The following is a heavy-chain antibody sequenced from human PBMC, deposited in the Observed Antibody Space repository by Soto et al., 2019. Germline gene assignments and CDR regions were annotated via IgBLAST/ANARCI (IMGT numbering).Heavy chain of an antibody. D-gene: IGHD5-18*01. CDR2: ISGSGGST. J-gene: IGHJ4*02. Sequence: GGSLRLSCAASGFTFSSYAMSWVRQAPGKGLEWVSAISGSGGSTYYADSVKGRFTISRDNSKNTLYLQMNSLRAEDTAVHYCANFWSRWDTAMVRGYYFDYWGQGTLVTVSS. V-gene: IGHV3-23*01. CDR3: ANFWSRWDTAMVRGYYFDY. CDR1: GFTFSSYA.